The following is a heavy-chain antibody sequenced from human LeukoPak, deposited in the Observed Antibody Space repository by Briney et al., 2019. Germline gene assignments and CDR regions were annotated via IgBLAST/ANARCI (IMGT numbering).Heavy chain of an antibody. J-gene: IGHJ6*04. CDR2: ISYDGSNK. V-gene: IGHV3-30*04. CDR1: GFTFSSYA. Sequence: GGSLRLSCAASGFTFSSYAMPWVRQAPGKGLEWVAVISYDGSNKYYADSVKGRFTISRDNSKNTLYLQMNSLRAEDTAVYYCAPSGIVPTGYSSGRHYYYGMDVWGKGTTVTVSS. D-gene: IGHD6-19*01. CDR3: APSGIVPTGYSSGRHYYYGMDV.